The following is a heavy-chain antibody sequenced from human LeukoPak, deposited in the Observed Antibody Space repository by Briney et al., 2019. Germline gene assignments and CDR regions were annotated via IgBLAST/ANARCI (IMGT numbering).Heavy chain of an antibody. CDR1: GGSISSYY. CDR2: IYYSGST. V-gene: IGHV4-59*08. CDR3: ARLRGYSTGYYGMDV. Sequence: PSEALSLTCTVSGGSISSYYWSWIRQPPGKALEWIGYIYYSGSTNYNPSLKSRVTISVDTSKNQFSLKLSSVTAADTAVYYCARLRGYSTGYYGMDVWGQGTTVTVSS. J-gene: IGHJ6*02. D-gene: IGHD5-18*01.